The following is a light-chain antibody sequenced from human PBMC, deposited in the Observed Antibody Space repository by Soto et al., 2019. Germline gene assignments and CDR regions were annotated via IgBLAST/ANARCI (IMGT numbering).Light chain of an antibody. CDR3: SSYPSTNTVI. Sequence: QSALTQPASVSGSPGQSITISCSGTSSDVADYNYVSWYQQHPGKVPKLIIYDVSYRPSGVSDRFSASKSGSTASLTISGLQAEDEADYYCSSYPSTNTVIFGGGTKLTVL. V-gene: IGLV2-14*03. CDR1: SSDVADYNY. J-gene: IGLJ2*01. CDR2: DVS.